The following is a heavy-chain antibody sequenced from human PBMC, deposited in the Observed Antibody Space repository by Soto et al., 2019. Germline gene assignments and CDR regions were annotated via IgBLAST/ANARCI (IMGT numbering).Heavy chain of an antibody. J-gene: IGHJ3*01. Sequence: QITLKASGPTLVKPTQTLTLTCTFSGFSLSTSGVGVGWIRQPPGKALEWLALIYWDDDKRYSPSLKSRLNTTDDTTKSQGVLTMTNMDTINTAKYYDVQSYYSSPYTAFDLWGQGTIVTVFS. V-gene: IGHV2-5*02. CDR3: VQSYYSSPYTAFDL. D-gene: IGHD4-4*01. CDR2: IYWDDDK. CDR1: GFSLSTSGVG.